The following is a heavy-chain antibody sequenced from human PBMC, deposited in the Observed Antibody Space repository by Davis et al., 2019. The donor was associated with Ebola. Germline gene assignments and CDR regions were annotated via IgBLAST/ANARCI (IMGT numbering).Heavy chain of an antibody. J-gene: IGHJ4*02. V-gene: IGHV1-2*06. CDR2: IDPKTGAT. D-gene: IGHD4-17*01. CDR1: GYTLSDYY. Sequence: AVSVKVSCKTSGYTLSDYYLHWVRQAPGQGLEWMGRIDPKTGATNYAQKFQGRVTMTRDTSISTAYMELSRLRSDDTAVYYCARLGRATATVTTLGFDYWGQGTLVTVSS. CDR3: ARLGRATATVTTLGFDY.